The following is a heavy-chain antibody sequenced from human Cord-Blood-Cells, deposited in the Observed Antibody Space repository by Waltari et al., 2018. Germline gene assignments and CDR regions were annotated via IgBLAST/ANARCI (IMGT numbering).Heavy chain of an antibody. D-gene: IGHD6-25*01. Sequence: EVQLVESGGGLVKPGGSLRLSCAASGFTFSSYSMNWVPQAPGKWLGGVAYISSSSTIYYADSVKGRFTISRDNAKNSLYLQMNSLRYEDTAVYYCAIRGGVAARNYWGQGTLVTFSS. V-gene: IGHV3-48*02. J-gene: IGHJ4*02. CDR1: GFTFSSYS. CDR2: ISSSSTI. CDR3: AIRGGVAARNY.